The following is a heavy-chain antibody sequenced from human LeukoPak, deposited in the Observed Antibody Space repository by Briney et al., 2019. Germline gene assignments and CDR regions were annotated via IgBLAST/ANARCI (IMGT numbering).Heavy chain of an antibody. J-gene: IGHJ4*02. CDR1: GFTFSSYG. CDR2: ISGSGGST. V-gene: IGHV3-NL1*01. CDR3: ARDRHYYGSGSYQPPEY. Sequence: PGGSLRLSCAASGFTFSSYGMHWVRQAPGKGLEWVSAISGSGGSTYYADSVKGRFTISRDNSKNTLYLQMNSLRAEDTAVYYCARDRHYYGSGSYQPPEYWGQGTLVTVSS. D-gene: IGHD3-10*01.